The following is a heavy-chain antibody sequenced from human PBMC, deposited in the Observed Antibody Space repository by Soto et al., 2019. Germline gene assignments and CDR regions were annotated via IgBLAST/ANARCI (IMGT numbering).Heavy chain of an antibody. D-gene: IGHD3-3*01. CDR3: ARVSSDFWSGYPLGSYYYGMDV. CDR2: IYYSGNT. CDR1: GGSISSYY. Sequence: SETLSLTCTVSGGSISSYYWSWIRQPPGKGLDWIGYIYYSGNTNYNPSLKSRVTISVDTSKNQFSLKLSSVTAADTAVYYCARVSSDFWSGYPLGSYYYGMDVWGQGTTVTVSS. V-gene: IGHV4-59*01. J-gene: IGHJ6*02.